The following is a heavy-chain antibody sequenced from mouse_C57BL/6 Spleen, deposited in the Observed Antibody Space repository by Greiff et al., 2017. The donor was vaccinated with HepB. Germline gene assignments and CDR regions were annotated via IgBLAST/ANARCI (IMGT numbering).Heavy chain of an antibody. V-gene: IGHV1-52*01. CDR1: GYTFTSYW. J-gene: IGHJ2*01. D-gene: IGHD3-2*02. Sequence: VQLQQPGAELVRPGSSVKLSCKASGYTFTSYWMHWVKQRPIQGLEWIGNIDPSDSETHYNQKFKDKATLTVDKSSSTAYMQLSSLTSEDSAVYYCARQLRLGVYFDYWGQGTTLTVSS. CDR3: ARQLRLGVYFDY. CDR2: IDPSDSET.